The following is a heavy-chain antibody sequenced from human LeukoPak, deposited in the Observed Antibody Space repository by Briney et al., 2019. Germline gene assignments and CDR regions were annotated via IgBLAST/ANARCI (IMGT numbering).Heavy chain of an antibody. CDR3: AKDRVTVTTNHFDC. CDR1: GFTFSSYA. Sequence: PGRSLRLSCAASGFTFSSYAMHWVRQAPGKGLEWVAVISYDGSNKYYADSVKGRFTISRDNSKNTLYLQMNSLRAEDTAVYYCAKDRVTVTTNHFDCWGQGTLVTVSS. J-gene: IGHJ4*02. CDR2: ISYDGSNK. D-gene: IGHD4-17*01. V-gene: IGHV3-30-3*01.